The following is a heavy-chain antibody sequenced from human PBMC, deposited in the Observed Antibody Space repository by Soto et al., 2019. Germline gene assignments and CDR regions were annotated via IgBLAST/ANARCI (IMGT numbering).Heavy chain of an antibody. CDR2: IRSKAYGGTT. V-gene: IGHV3-49*03. D-gene: IGHD3-3*01. J-gene: IGHJ5*02. Sequence: PGGSLRVSCTASGFTFGDYAMSWFRQAPGKGLEWVGFIRSKAYGGTTEYAASVKGRFTISRDDSKSIAYLQMNSLKTEDTAVYYCTRDQSDRDYDFWSSYYSSPDNWFDPWGQGTLVTSPQ. CDR1: GFTFGDYA. CDR3: TRDQSDRDYDFWSSYYSSPDNWFDP.